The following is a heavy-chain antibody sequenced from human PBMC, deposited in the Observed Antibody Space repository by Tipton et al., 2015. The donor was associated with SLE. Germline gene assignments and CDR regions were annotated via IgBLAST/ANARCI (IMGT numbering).Heavy chain of an antibody. J-gene: IGHJ4*02. D-gene: IGHD1-26*01. CDR1: GGSVSSGSYY. V-gene: IGHV4-61*01. CDR2: IYYSGST. Sequence: TLSLTCTVSGGSVSSGSYYWSCIRQPPGKGLEWIGYIYYSGSTNYNPSLKSRVTISVDTSKNQFSLKLSSVTAADTAMYYCAGGVGAGYWGQGTLVTVSS. CDR3: AGGVGAGY.